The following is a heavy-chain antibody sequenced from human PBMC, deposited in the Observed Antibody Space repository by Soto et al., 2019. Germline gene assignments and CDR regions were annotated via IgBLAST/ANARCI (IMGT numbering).Heavy chain of an antibody. V-gene: IGHV3-7*04. J-gene: IGHJ3*01. CDR3: VRDGGRDGPNTF. Sequence: EMQVVESGGGLVQPGGSLRLSCAASGFTLISYWMAWARQAPGKGLEWVGNIKEDGSESYFVDSVKGRFTISRDNARNLLNLQMNCLRDEDTAMFYWVRDGGRDGPNTFWGRGTMVTVSS. CDR2: IKEDGSES. CDR1: GFTLISYW. D-gene: IGHD1-26*01.